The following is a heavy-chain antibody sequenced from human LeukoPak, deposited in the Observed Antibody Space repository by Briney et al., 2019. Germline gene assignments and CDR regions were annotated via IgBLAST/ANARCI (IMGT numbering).Heavy chain of an antibody. CDR2: IYYSGST. J-gene: IGHJ4*02. V-gene: IGHV4-59*11. CDR1: GGFISSHY. D-gene: IGHD3-22*01. CDR3: ARRSGVLDSRDSRYYFDH. Sequence: SETLSLTCIVSGGFISSHYWSWIRQPPGKGLEYIGYIYYSGSTDYNPSLKSRVTISLDTSKNQFSLNLSSVTAADTAVYYCARRSGVLDSRDSRYYFDHWGQGTLVSVSA.